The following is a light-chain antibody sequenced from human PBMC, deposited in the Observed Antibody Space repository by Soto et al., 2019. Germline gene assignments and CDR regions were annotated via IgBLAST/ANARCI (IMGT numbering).Light chain of an antibody. CDR3: ASWDDNLNGGV. Sequence: QSVLTQPPSASGTPGPRVTLSCSGTSSNIGTYTVNWYQQLPGTAPKLLMYTDYQRPSGVHDRFSGSKSGTSASLAINGLHSEDEADDYCASWDDNLNGGVFGGGTQLTVL. J-gene: IGLJ3*02. CDR1: SSNIGTYT. CDR2: TDY. V-gene: IGLV1-44*01.